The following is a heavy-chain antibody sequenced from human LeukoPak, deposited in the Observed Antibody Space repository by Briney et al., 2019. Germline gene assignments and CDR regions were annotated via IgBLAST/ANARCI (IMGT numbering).Heavy chain of an antibody. D-gene: IGHD1-7*01. CDR2: IIPIFGTA. Sequence: ASVKVSCKASGGTFSSYAISWVRQAPGQGLEWMGGIIPIFGTANYAQKFQGRVTITADESTSTAYMELSSLRAEDTAVYYCAKHAGTSRLTKDYWGQGTLVTVSS. V-gene: IGHV1-69*13. CDR3: AKHAGTSRLTKDY. J-gene: IGHJ4*02. CDR1: GGTFSSYA.